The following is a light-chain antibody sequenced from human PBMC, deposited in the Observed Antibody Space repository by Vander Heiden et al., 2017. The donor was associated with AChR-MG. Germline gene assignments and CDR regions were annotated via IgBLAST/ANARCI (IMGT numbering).Light chain of an antibody. CDR3: QQCGSSPWT. J-gene: IGKJ1*01. CDR2: GAS. V-gene: IGKV3-20*01. Sequence: VLTQSPGTLSLSPGERATLSCRASQSVSSSKLAWYQQKSGQAPRLLIYGASSRATGIADRFSGSGSGTDFTLTISRLEAEDFAVYSWQQCGSSPWTFGQGTKVEIK. CDR1: QSVSSSK.